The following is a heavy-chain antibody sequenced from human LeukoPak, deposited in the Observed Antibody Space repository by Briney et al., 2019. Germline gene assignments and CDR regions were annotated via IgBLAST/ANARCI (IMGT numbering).Heavy chain of an antibody. D-gene: IGHD6-13*01. CDR3: ARELYSSSWRFDY. Sequence: SVKVSCKASGGTFSSYAISWVRQAPGQGLEWMGGINPIFGTANYAQKFQGRVTITADESTSTAYMELSSLRSEDTAVYYCARELYSSSWRFDYWGQGTLVTVSS. CDR1: GGTFSSYA. V-gene: IGHV1-69*13. CDR2: INPIFGTA. J-gene: IGHJ4*02.